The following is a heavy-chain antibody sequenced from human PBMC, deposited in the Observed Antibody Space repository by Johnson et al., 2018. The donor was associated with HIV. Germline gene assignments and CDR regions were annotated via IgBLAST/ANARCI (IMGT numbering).Heavy chain of an antibody. CDR3: TTVAGGASDI. Sequence: VQLVESGGGLVKPGGSLRLSCAASGFTFSNAWMSWVRQAPGKGLEWVDRIKSKTDGGTTDYAAPVKGRFTISRDDSKNTLYLQMKSLKTEDPAVYYCTTVAGGASDIWGQGTMVTVSS. CDR1: GFTFSNAW. CDR2: IKSKTDGGTT. D-gene: IGHD3-10*01. J-gene: IGHJ3*02. V-gene: IGHV3-15*01.